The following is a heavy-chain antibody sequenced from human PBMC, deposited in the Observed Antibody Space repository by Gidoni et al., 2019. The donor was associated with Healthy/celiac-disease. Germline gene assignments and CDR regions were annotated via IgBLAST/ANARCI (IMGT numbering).Heavy chain of an antibody. J-gene: IGHJ4*02. V-gene: IGHV2-5*01. CDR3: AHSLWCGELNYFDY. D-gene: IGHD3-10*01. CDR1: VFSLSTSGVG. CDR2: IYWNDDK. Sequence: QITLKESVPTLVKPTQTLTLTCTFSVFSLSTSGVGVGWIRQPPGKALEWLALIYWNDDKRYSPSLKSRLTITKDTSKNQVVLTMTNMDPVDTATYYCAHSLWCGELNYFDYWGQGTLVTVSS.